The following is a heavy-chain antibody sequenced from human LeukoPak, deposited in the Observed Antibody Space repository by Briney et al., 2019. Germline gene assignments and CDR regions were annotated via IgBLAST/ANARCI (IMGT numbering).Heavy chain of an antibody. CDR2: ISYDGSNK. Sequence: PGGSLRLSCAASGFAFNTYSMHWVRQAPGKGLEWVAVISYDGSNKYYADSVKGQFTISRDNSKNTLYLQMNSLRAEDTAVYYCAKDRLIGAYDSSGMDYWGQGTLVTVSS. CDR3: AKDRLIGAYDSSGMDY. CDR1: GFAFNTYS. D-gene: IGHD3-22*01. V-gene: IGHV3-30*04. J-gene: IGHJ4*02.